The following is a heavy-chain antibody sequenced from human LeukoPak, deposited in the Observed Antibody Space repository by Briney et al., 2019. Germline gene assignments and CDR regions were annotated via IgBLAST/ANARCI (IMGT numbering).Heavy chain of an antibody. Sequence: GGSLRLSCAASGFTVSTDYMSWVRQAPGKGLEWVSVIYSGGSTYYAGSVKGRFTISRDNSKNTLYLQMNSLRTEDTAIYYCARDENSYSFAYWGQGSLVTVSS. D-gene: IGHD3-10*01. CDR3: ARDENSYSFAY. V-gene: IGHV3-66*02. CDR2: IYSGGST. CDR1: GFTVSTDY. J-gene: IGHJ4*02.